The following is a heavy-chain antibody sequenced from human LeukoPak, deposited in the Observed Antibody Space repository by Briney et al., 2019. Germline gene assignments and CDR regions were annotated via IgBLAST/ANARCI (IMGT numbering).Heavy chain of an antibody. Sequence: GGSLRLSCAASGFTFSSYGMHWVRQAPGKGLEWVANIKQDGSEKYYVDSVKGRFTISRDNAKNSLYLQMNSLRAEDTAVYYCARGPTYYDFWSGYYMFYYYMDVWGKGTTVTVSS. D-gene: IGHD3-3*01. CDR3: ARGPTYYDFWSGYYMFYYYMDV. V-gene: IGHV3-7*01. CDR1: GFTFSSYG. J-gene: IGHJ6*03. CDR2: IKQDGSEK.